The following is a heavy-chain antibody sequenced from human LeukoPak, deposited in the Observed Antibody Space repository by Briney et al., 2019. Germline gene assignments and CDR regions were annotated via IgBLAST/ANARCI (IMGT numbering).Heavy chain of an antibody. CDR3: AKRVGAGSGDAFDT. Sequence: GGSLRLSCAASGFTFSSYAMSWVRQAPGKGLEWVSVISVSGGNTYYADSVKGRFTISRDNSKNTLYLQMNSLRAEDTAVYHCAKRVGAGSGDAFDTWGQGTMVTVSS. CDR2: ISVSGGNT. J-gene: IGHJ3*02. V-gene: IGHV3-23*01. CDR1: GFTFSSYA. D-gene: IGHD1-26*01.